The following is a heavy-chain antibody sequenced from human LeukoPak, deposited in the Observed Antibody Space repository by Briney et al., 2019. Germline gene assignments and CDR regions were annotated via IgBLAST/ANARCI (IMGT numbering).Heavy chain of an antibody. CDR3: ARHRLVYGDYVKYYYGMDV. CDR1: GYSISSGYY. CDR2: INHSGST. V-gene: IGHV4-38-2*02. D-gene: IGHD4-17*01. Sequence: SETLSLTCTVSGYSISSGYYWGWIRQPPGKGLEWIGEINHSGSTNYNPSLKSRVTISVDTSKNQFSLKLSSVTAADTAVYYCARHRLVYGDYVKYYYGMDVWDQGTTVTVFS. J-gene: IGHJ6*02.